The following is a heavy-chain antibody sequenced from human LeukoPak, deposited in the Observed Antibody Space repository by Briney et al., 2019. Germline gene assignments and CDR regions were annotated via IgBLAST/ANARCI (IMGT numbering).Heavy chain of an antibody. CDR2: IYYSGST. V-gene: IGHV4-59*01. Sequence: PSETLSLTCTVSGVSISSYYWSWIRQPPGKGLEWIGYIYYSGSTNYNPSLKSRVTISVDTSKNQFSLKLSSVTAADTAVYYCARVNGYLDYWGQGTLVTVSS. CDR3: ARVNGYLDY. J-gene: IGHJ4*02. CDR1: GVSISSYY. D-gene: IGHD2-8*01.